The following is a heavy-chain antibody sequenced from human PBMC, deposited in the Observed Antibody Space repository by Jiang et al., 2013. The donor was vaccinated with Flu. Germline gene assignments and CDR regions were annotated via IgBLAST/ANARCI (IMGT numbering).Heavy chain of an antibody. V-gene: IGHV4-31*03. CDR1: GGSISSGGYY. D-gene: IGHD4-17*01. CDR3: ARAPNPYYGDYPPHFDY. Sequence: GSGLVKPSQTLSLTCTVSGGSISSGGYYWSWIRQHPGKGLEWIGYIYYSGSTYYNPSLKSRVTISVDTSKNQFSLKLSSVTAADTAVYYCARAPNPYYGDYPPHFDYWGQGTLVTVSS. J-gene: IGHJ4*02. CDR2: IYYSGST.